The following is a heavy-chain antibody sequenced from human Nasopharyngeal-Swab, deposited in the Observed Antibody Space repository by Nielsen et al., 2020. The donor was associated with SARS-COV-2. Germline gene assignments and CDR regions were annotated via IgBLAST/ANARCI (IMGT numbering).Heavy chain of an antibody. CDR3: AKGGIAARLFPFDY. D-gene: IGHD6-6*01. V-gene: IGHV3-43*01. J-gene: IGHJ4*02. Sequence: GGSLRLSWAASGFTFDGYTMHWVRQAPGKGLEWVSLISWDGGSTYYADSVKGRFTISRDNSKNSLYLQMNSLRTEDTALYYCAKGGIAARLFPFDYWGQGTLVTVSS. CDR1: GFTFDGYT. CDR2: ISWDGGST.